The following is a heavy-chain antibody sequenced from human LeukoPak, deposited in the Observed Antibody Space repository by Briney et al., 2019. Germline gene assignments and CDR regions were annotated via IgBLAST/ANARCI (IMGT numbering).Heavy chain of an antibody. J-gene: IGHJ4*02. CDR2: ILYDGSNN. CDR3: AKDASYCSGGSCYSVFDY. Sequence: GGSVRLFCAPSGSTYSSYGMHFVRQAPGKGLGWVAFILYDGSNNYYADSVKGRFTISRDNSKNTLYLKMNCLRAEDTAVYYWAKDASYCSGGSCYSVFDYWGQGTLVTVSS. V-gene: IGHV3-30*02. D-gene: IGHD2-15*01. CDR1: GSTYSSYG.